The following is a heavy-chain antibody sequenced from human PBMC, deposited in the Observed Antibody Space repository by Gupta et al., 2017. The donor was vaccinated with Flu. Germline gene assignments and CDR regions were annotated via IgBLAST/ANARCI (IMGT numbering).Heavy chain of an antibody. Sequence: QVQLVESGGGVVQPGRSLRLSCAASRFTFSSYGMHWVRQAPGKGLEWVAVIWYDGSNKYYADSVKGRFTISRDNSKNTLYLQMNSLRAEDTAVYYCARDGLGGVLGYYDSSGTFDYWGQGTLVTVSS. V-gene: IGHV3-33*01. CDR3: ARDGLGGVLGYYDSSGTFDY. CDR2: IWYDGSNK. D-gene: IGHD3-22*01. J-gene: IGHJ4*02. CDR1: RFTFSSYG.